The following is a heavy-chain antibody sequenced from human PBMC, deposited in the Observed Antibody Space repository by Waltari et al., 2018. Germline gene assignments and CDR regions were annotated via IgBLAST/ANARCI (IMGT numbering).Heavy chain of an antibody. J-gene: IGHJ4*02. CDR3: ALGAHYDY. Sequence: QVQLQQWGAGLLKPSETLSLTCAVYGGSFSGYYWSWIRQPPGKGLEWIGEINHTGITNYHPSVMSRVTISVDTSKNQFSLKLSSVTSADTAVYYCALGAHYDYLGQGTLVTVSS. V-gene: IGHV4-34*01. CDR1: GGSFSGYY. CDR2: INHTGIT. D-gene: IGHD1-26*01.